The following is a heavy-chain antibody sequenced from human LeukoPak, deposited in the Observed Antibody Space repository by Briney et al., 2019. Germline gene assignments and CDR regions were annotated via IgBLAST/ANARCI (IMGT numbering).Heavy chain of an antibody. J-gene: IGHJ4*02. D-gene: IGHD6-19*01. CDR3: VTERGGGQWLVLDY. Sequence: GGSLRLSCAASGFSFSSSWMHWVRQAPGKGLVWVSRIDTDGSNTAYADSVKGRFTISRDNAKNTLYLQMNSLRAEDTAVYYCVTERGGGQWLVLDYWGQGTLVTVSS. CDR2: IDTDGSNT. CDR1: GFSFSSSW. V-gene: IGHV3-74*01.